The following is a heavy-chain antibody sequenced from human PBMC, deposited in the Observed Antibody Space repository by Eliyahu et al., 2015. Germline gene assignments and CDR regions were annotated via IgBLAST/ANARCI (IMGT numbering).Heavy chain of an antibody. CDR3: VRGGKRGGNYVAFDI. Sequence: EVQLVESGGGLVQPGGSLRLSCAASGXTXXGYWMHWVRQAPGKGLVWVSRINNDGSSTNYADSVKGRFTISRDNAKNTLYLQMNSLRADDTAVYYCVRGGKRGGNYVAFDIWGQGTMVTVSS. J-gene: IGHJ3*02. CDR2: INNDGSST. CDR1: GXTXXGYW. V-gene: IGHV3-74*01. D-gene: IGHD3-16*01.